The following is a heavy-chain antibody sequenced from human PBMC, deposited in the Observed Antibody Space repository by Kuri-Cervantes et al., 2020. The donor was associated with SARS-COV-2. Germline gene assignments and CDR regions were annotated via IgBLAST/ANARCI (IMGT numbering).Heavy chain of an antibody. CDR2: ISYDGSNK. D-gene: IGHD2-2*01. Sequence: GGSLRLSCAASGFTFSSYAMSWVRQAPGKGLEWVAVISYDGSNKYYADSVKGRFTISRDNSKNTLYLQTNSLRAEDTAVYYCARDGDIVVVREGFDDWGQGTLVTVSS. J-gene: IGHJ4*02. V-gene: IGHV3-30-3*01. CDR1: GFTFSSYA. CDR3: ARDGDIVVVREGFDD.